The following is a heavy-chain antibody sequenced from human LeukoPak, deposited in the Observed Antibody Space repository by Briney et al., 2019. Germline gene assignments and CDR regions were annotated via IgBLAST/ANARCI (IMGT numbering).Heavy chain of an antibody. CDR2: IRSKAYGGTT. V-gene: IGHV3-49*04. D-gene: IGHD4-17*01. CDR3: TRDYGDYKLDY. J-gene: IGHJ4*02. Sequence: GGFLRLSCTASGFSFGDYAMSWVRQAPGKGLEWVGFIRSKAYGGTTEYAASVQGRFTISRDDSKSIAYLQMNSLKTEDTAVYYCTRDYGDYKLDYWGQGTLVTVSS. CDR1: GFSFGDYA.